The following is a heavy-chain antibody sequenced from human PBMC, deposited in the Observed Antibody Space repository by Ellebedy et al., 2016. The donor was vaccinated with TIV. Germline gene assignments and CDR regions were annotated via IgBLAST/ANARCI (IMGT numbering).Heavy chain of an antibody. V-gene: IGHV3-7*01. CDR1: ESTFRSYW. J-gene: IGHJ5*02. CDR2: IKQDGSEK. CDR3: ARGTWTRGS. D-gene: IGHD3/OR15-3a*01. Sequence: PGGSLRLSCAASESTFRSYWMSWVRQAPGKGLEWVANIKQDGSEKHYVDSVKGRFTIARDNAKNSLYLHMNSLRVEDTAVYYCARGTWTRGSWGQGTLVTVSS.